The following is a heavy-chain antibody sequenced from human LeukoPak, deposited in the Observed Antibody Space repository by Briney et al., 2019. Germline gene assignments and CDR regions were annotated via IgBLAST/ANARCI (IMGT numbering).Heavy chain of an antibody. J-gene: IGHJ4*02. CDR2: VYYSGST. D-gene: IGHD2-15*01. Sequence: SETLSLTCVVSGGSVSGYYWGWIRQPPGRGLEWIGYVYYSGSTNYNPSFKSRITISVDTSRNQSSLQLSSVTAADTAVYYCARIHRYCSGGACYVLDNWGQGTLVAVSS. V-gene: IGHV4-59*02. CDR1: GGSVSGYY. CDR3: ARIHRYCSGGACYVLDN.